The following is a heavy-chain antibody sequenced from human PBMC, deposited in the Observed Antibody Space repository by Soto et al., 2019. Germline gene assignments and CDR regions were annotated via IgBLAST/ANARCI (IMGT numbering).Heavy chain of an antibody. CDR2: AYYRSKWYI. CDR1: GDSVSSNSAT. CDR3: ARERKEVGATLNPIDY. J-gene: IGHJ4*02. D-gene: IGHD1-26*01. V-gene: IGHV6-1*01. Sequence: QVQLQQSGPGLVKPSQTLSLTCAISGDSVSSNSATWNWIRQSPSRGLEWLGRAYYRSKWYIDYALSVQNRMTINPATSRNQFSLQLNSVTPEDTAVYYCARERKEVGATLNPIDYWGQGTLVTVSS.